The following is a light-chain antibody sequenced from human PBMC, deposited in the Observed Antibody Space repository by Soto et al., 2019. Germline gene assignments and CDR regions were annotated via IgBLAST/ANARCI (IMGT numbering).Light chain of an antibody. Sequence: EIVLTQSPGTLSLSPGERATLSCRASRSLSSSYVVWYQQKPGQAPRLLIYAASRRATGIQDRFSGSGSATEYTLTISRLEPEDFAVYYCQQQGTFGQGTKLEIK. CDR1: RSLSSSY. J-gene: IGKJ2*01. V-gene: IGKV3-20*01. CDR2: AAS. CDR3: QQQGT.